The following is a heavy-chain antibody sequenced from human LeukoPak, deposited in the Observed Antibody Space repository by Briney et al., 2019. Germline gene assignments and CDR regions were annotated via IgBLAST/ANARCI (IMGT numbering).Heavy chain of an antibody. CDR2: IYHSGST. CDR3: ARLPYHCSSSSCNPTGPDY. D-gene: IGHD2-2*01. CDR1: GYSISSGYY. J-gene: IGHJ4*02. V-gene: IGHV4-38-2*01. Sequence: SETLSLTCAVSGYSISSGYYWAWILQPPGKGLEWFGNIYHSGSTYYNPSLKSRVTISVDTSKNQFSLKLSSVTAADTAVYYCARLPYHCSSSSCNPTGPDYWGQGTLVTVSS.